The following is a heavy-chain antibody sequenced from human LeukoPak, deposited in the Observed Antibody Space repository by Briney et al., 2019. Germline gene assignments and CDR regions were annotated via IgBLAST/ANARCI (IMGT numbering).Heavy chain of an antibody. CDR1: GFTFSSYE. CDR2: ITSSSSTI. Sequence: GGSLRLSCAASGFTFSSYEMNWVRQAPGKGLEWVSYITSSSSTIYYADSVKGRFTISRDNAKNSLYLQMNSLRDEDTAVYYCARGDGWFGELLNFDYWGQGTLVTVSS. V-gene: IGHV3-48*03. D-gene: IGHD3-10*01. J-gene: IGHJ4*02. CDR3: ARGDGWFGELLNFDY.